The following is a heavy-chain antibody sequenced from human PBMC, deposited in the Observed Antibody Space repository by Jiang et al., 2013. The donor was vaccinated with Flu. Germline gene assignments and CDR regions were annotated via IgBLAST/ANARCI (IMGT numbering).Heavy chain of an antibody. D-gene: IGHD1-1*01. CDR2: IYPGDSDT. V-gene: IGHV5-51*01. CDR3: ARLGLERRRARSPFDI. CDR1: GYSFTSYW. J-gene: IGHJ3*02. Sequence: GAEVKKPGESLKISCKGSGYSFTSYWIGWVRQMPGKGLEWMGIIYPGDSDTRYSPSFQGQVTISADKSISTAYLQWSSLKASDTAMYYCARLGLERRRARSPFDIWGQGTMVTVSS.